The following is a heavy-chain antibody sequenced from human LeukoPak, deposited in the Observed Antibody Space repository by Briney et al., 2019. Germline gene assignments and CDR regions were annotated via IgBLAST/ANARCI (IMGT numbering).Heavy chain of an antibody. V-gene: IGHV3-7*04. Sequence: GGSLRLSCAASGFTFSSYWMIWVRQAPGKGLDWVATIKEDGSEKYYGGSVKGRFTISRDNAKNSLYLQMNSLRGEDTAVYHCARNWGYFDYWGQGTLVTVSS. CDR2: IKEDGSEK. D-gene: IGHD7-27*01. CDR3: ARNWGYFDY. J-gene: IGHJ4*02. CDR1: GFTFSSYW.